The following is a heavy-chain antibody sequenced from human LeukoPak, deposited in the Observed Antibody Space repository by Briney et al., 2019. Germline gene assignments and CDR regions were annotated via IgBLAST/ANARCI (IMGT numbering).Heavy chain of an antibody. CDR1: GGSISSYY. V-gene: IGHV4-59*08. CDR2: FYYRGTS. J-gene: IGHJ4*02. D-gene: IGHD3-10*01. Sequence: SETLSLTCTVSGGSISSYYWSWIRQPPGKGLEWIGYFYYRGTSNYNPSLKSRVTISADTSKSQFSLKLTSVTAADTAVYYCASRTYYASGPDYWGQGPLVTVSS. CDR3: ASRTYYASGPDY.